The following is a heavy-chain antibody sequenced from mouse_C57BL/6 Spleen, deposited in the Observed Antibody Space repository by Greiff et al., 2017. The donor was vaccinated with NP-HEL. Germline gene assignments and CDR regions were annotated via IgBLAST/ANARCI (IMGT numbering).Heavy chain of an antibody. D-gene: IGHD2-3*01. CDR1: GFTFSSYA. CDR2: ISDGGSYT. V-gene: IGHV5-4*01. J-gene: IGHJ3*01. Sequence: EVQLVESGGGLVKPGGSLKLSCAASGFTFSSYAMSWVRQTPEKRLEWVATISDGGSYTYYPDNVKGRFTISRDNAKNNLYLQMSHLKSEDTARYYCARDDGYSGFAYWGQGTLVTVSA. CDR3: ARDDGYSGFAY.